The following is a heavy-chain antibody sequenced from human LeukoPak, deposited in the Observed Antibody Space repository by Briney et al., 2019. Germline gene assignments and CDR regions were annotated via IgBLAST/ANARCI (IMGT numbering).Heavy chain of an antibody. CDR1: GGSISSGSYY. Sequence: PSETLSLTCTVSGGSISSGSYYWSWIRRHPGKGLEWIGYIYYSGSTYYNPSLKSRVTISVDTSKNQFSLKLSSVTAADTAVYYCARSDSSGYYSTFDYWGQGTLVTVSS. CDR2: IYYSGST. J-gene: IGHJ4*02. V-gene: IGHV4-31*03. CDR3: ARSDSSGYYSTFDY. D-gene: IGHD3-22*01.